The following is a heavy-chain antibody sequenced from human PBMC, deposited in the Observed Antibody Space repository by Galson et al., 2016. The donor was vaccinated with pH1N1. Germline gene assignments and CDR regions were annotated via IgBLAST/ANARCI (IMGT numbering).Heavy chain of an antibody. Sequence: QSGAEVKKPGESLKISCKTSGYGFTTSWIGWVRQMPGKGLEWMGVIYPGDSDTRYSPSFQGQVTISADKSISTAHLQWNGLRASATAMYYCPWSPADPVYFYYDVGVWGKGTTVIVS. CDR3: PWSPADPVYFYYDVGV. CDR2: IYPGDSDT. J-gene: IGHJ6*03. CDR1: GYGFTTSW. V-gene: IGHV5-51*03. D-gene: IGHD3-3*01.